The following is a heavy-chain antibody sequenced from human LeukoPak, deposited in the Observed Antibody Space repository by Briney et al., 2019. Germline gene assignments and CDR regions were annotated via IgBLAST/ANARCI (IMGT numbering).Heavy chain of an antibody. Sequence: GGSLRLSCTASGFTFGDYAMTWVRQAPGKGLEWVGFIRSNTYGGTAEYAASVKGRFTISTDDSKSIAFLQMNSLKTEDTAVYYCAREAWELVDYWGQGTLVTVSS. V-gene: IGHV3-49*04. D-gene: IGHD1-26*01. CDR3: AREAWELVDY. CDR2: IRSNTYGGTA. CDR1: GFTFGDYA. J-gene: IGHJ4*02.